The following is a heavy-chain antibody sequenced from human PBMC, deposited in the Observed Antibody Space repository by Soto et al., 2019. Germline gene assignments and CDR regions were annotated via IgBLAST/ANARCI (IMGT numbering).Heavy chain of an antibody. V-gene: IGHV1-69*02. J-gene: IGHJ4*02. CDR2: IISILDIP. D-gene: IGHD6-6*01. CDR1: GGTVSAYT. CDR3: ARENGTSSLDY. Sequence: QVQLVQSGAEVKKPGSSVKVSCEASGGTVSAYTINWVRQAPGQGLKWMGRIISILDIPNYAQKFQGRLTIIADTSTSTTYMELRNLRSEDTATYYCARENGTSSLDYWGQGTLVTVSS.